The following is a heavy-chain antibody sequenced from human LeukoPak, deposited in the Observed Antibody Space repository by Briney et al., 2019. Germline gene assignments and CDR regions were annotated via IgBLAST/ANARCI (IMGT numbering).Heavy chain of an antibody. CDR1: GFTFSSYA. V-gene: IGHV3-23*01. Sequence: PGGSLRLSCAASGFTFSSYAMSWVRRAPGKGLEWVSAISGSGASTYYADSVKGRFTISRDNSKNTLYLQMNSLRAEDTAVYYCAKGGPYSSGWPRFDYWGQGTLVTVSS. D-gene: IGHD6-19*01. CDR2: ISGSGAST. CDR3: AKGGPYSSGWPRFDY. J-gene: IGHJ4*02.